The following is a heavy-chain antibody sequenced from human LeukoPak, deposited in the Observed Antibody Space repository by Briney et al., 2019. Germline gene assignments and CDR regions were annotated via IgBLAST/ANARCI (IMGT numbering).Heavy chain of an antibody. D-gene: IGHD3-10*01. CDR3: ARLVWLGESPGSWFDS. J-gene: IGHJ5*01. Sequence: SETLSLTCSVSGGSITSHFWSWIRQPPGKGLEWIGYIHYSGSTNYNPSLTSRVTISPDTSKNQLFLKLNSVTAADTAVYYCARLVWLGESPGSWFDSWGQGTLVTVSS. CDR1: GGSITSHF. CDR2: IHYSGST. V-gene: IGHV4-59*11.